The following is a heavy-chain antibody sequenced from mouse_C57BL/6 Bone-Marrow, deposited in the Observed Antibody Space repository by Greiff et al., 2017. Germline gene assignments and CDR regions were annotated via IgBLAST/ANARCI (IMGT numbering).Heavy chain of an antibody. CDR3: ARTGPTVVATDY. J-gene: IGHJ2*01. V-gene: IGHV1-50*01. D-gene: IGHD1-1*01. CDR1: GYTFTSYW. CDR2: IDPSDSYT. Sequence: QVQLQQPGAELVKPGASVKLSCKASGYTFTSYWMQWVKQRPGQGLEWIGEIDPSDSYTNYTQKFKGKATLTVDTSSSTAYMQLRSLTSEDSAVYYCARTGPTVVATDYWGKGTTLTVST.